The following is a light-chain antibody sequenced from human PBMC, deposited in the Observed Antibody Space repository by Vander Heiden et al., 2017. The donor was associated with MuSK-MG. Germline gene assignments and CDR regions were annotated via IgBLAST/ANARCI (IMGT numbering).Light chain of an antibody. CDR3: QQLCSGPPVIT. V-gene: IGKV3-11*01. CDR2: DAS. CDR1: QGLNSY. Sequence: EIVLTQSPATLSLSPGERATLSCRASQGLNSYLAGYQQKPGQAPRLLINDASNRATGVQARFRGTGSGTDFTLTISSLEPEDFAVYYCQQLCSGPPVITFGPGTKVDI. J-gene: IGKJ3*01.